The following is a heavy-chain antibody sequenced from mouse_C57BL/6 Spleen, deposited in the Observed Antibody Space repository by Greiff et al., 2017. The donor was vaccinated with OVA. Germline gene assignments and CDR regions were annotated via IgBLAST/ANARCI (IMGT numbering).Heavy chain of an antibody. CDR2: IDPANGNT. V-gene: IGHV14-3*01. CDR3: ALGSDYDYWYFDV. Sequence: VQLQQSVAELVRPGASVKLSCTASGFNIKNTYMHWVKQRPEQGLEWIGRIDPANGNTIYAPKFQGKATITADTSSNTAYLQLSSLTSEDTAIYYGALGSDYDYWYFDVWGTGTTVTVSS. CDR1: GFNIKNTY. J-gene: IGHJ1*03. D-gene: IGHD2-4*01.